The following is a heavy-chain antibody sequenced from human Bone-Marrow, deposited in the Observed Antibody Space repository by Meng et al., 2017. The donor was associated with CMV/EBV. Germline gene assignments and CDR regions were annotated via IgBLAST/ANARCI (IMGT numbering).Heavy chain of an antibody. D-gene: IGHD3-3*01. CDR2: IKSKTDGGTT. CDR3: TTDYVLTYYDFWSGYPPFDY. V-gene: IGHV3-15*01. Sequence: GESLKISCAASGFTFSNAGMSWVRQAPGKGLEWVGRIKSKTDGGTTDYAAPVKGRFTISRDDSKNTLYLQMNSLKTEDTAVYYCTTDYVLTYYDFWSGYPPFDYWGQGTLVTVSS. J-gene: IGHJ4*02. CDR1: GFTFSNAG.